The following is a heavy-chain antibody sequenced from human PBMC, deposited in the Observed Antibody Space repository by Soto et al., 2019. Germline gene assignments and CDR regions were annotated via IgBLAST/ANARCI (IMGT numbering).Heavy chain of an antibody. CDR1: GYTFTVYY. J-gene: IGHJ4*02. CDR3: ARDLAKGGGSAGFDY. CDR2: INPKSGGT. D-gene: IGHD1-26*01. V-gene: IGHV1-2*02. Sequence: SVKVSCKASGYTFTVYYMHWVRQAPGQGLEWMGWINPKSGGTMYPQKFQGRVTMTWDTSISTAYMALTRLRSDDTAVYYCARDLAKGGGSAGFDYWGQGTLVTVSS.